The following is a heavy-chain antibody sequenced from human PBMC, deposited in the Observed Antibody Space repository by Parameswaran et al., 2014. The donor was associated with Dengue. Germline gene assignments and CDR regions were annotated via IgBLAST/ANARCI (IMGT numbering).Heavy chain of an antibody. D-gene: IGHD4-17*01. J-gene: IGHJ6*02. V-gene: IGHV4-34*01. Sequence: PGKGLEWIGEINHSGSTNYNPSLKSRVTISVDTSKNQFSLKLSSVTAADTAVYYCARGITTVTTAYYYYYYGMDVWGQGTTVTVSS. CDR3: ARGITTVTTAYYYYYYGMDV. CDR2: INHSGST.